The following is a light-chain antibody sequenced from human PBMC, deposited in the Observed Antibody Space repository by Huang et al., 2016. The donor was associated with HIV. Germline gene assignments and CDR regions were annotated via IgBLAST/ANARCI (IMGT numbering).Light chain of an antibody. J-gene: IGKJ3*01. CDR1: QGISGW. V-gene: IGKV1D-12*01. CDR3: QQANTSLVA. CDR2: GGS. Sequence: DFQMTQSPSSVSAFVGDRVTITCRASQGISGWLGGYQQRPGTAPKVLIYGGSTLQSGVPSRFSGSGSGTEFTLTISSLQTEDSGTYYCQQANTSLVAYGPGTKVEIK.